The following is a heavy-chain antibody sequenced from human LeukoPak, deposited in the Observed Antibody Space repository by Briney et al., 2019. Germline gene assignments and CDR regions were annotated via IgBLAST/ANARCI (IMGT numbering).Heavy chain of an antibody. V-gene: IGHV3-66*01. CDR1: GFTVSSNY. Sequence: GGSLRLSCAASGFTVSSNYMSWVRQAPGKGLEWVSVIYSGGSTYYADSVKGRFTISRDNSKNTLYLQMNSLRAEDTAVYYCARVGRGYSGYDYWGQGTLVTVSS. CDR2: IYSGGST. D-gene: IGHD5-12*01. CDR3: ARVGRGYSGYDY. J-gene: IGHJ4*02.